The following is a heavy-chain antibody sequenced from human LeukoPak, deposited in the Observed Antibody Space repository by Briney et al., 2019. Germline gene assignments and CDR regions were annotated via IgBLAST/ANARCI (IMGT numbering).Heavy chain of an antibody. J-gene: IGHJ4*02. D-gene: IGHD3-22*01. V-gene: IGHV3-48*03. CDR2: ISSSGDTI. CDR3: ARDSYYYDSSGYSVEGY. Sequence: GGSLRLSCAASGFTFSDYEMNWVRQAPGKGLEWVSFISSSGDTIYYADSVKGRFTISRDNSKNTLYLQMNSLRAEDTAVYYCARDSYYYDSSGYSVEGYWGQGTLVTVSS. CDR1: GFTFSDYE.